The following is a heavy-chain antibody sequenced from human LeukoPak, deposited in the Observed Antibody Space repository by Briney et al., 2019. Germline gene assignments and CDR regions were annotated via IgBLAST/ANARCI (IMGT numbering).Heavy chain of an antibody. CDR2: IYYSGST. J-gene: IGHJ3*02. CDR1: GGSISSYY. D-gene: IGHD7-27*01. Sequence: SETLSLTCTVSGGSISSYYWSWIRQPPGKGLEWIGYIYYSGSTNYNPSLKSRVTISVDTSKNQYSLKLSSVTAADTAVYYCARDRVTGDGAFDIWGQGTMVTVSS. CDR3: ARDRVTGDGAFDI. V-gene: IGHV4-59*01.